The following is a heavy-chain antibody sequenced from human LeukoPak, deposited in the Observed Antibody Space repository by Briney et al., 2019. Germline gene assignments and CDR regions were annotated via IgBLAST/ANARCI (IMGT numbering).Heavy chain of an antibody. CDR2: IRNDGSNK. CDR3: ASGWSSSFDY. Sequence: GGSLRLSWAAFGFTFSRYGMHWVRQAPGKGLGWVTFIRNDGSNKYYADSVKGRFTISRDNSKNTLYLQMNSLRAEDTAVYYCASGWSSSFDYWGQGTVVTVSS. CDR1: GFTFSRYG. J-gene: IGHJ4*02. D-gene: IGHD6-19*01. V-gene: IGHV3-30*02.